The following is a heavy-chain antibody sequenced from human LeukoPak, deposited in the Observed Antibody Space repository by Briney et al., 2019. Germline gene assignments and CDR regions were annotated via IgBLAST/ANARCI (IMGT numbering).Heavy chain of an antibody. V-gene: IGHV1-18*04. J-gene: IGHJ4*02. CDR3: ARDLLLWFGELPTFGY. D-gene: IGHD3-10*01. Sequence: GASVKVSCKASGYTFTSYSISWVRQAPGQGLEWMGWISAYNGNTNYAQKLQGRVTMTTDTSTSTAYMELRSLRSDDTAVYYCARDLLLWFGELPTFGYWGQGTLVTVSS. CDR2: ISAYNGNT. CDR1: GYTFTSYS.